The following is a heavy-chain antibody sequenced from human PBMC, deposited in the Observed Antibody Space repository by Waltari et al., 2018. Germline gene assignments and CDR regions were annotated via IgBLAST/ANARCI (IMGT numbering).Heavy chain of an antibody. CDR2: INAGNGNT. CDR3: ASLGYCSGGSCERWFDP. CDR1: GYTFTSYA. D-gene: IGHD2-15*01. V-gene: IGHV1-3*01. J-gene: IGHJ5*02. Sequence: QVQLVQSGAEVKKPGASVKVSCKASGYTFTSYAMHWVRQAPGQRLEWMGWINAGNGNTKYSQKFQGRVTITTDESTSTAYMELSSLRSEDTAVYYCASLGYCSGGSCERWFDPWGQGTLVTVSS.